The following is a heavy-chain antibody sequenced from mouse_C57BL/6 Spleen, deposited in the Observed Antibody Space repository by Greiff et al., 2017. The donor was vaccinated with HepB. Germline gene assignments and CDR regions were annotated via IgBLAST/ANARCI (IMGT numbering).Heavy chain of an antibody. D-gene: IGHD1-1*01. J-gene: IGHJ1*03. CDR2: IYPGSGST. CDR3: ASEDYGPWYFDV. V-gene: IGHV1-55*01. Sequence: QVQLKQPGAELVKPGASVKMSCKASGYTFTSYWITWLKQRPGQGLEWIGDIYPGSGSTNYNEKFKSKATLTVDTSSSTAYMQLSSLTSEDSAVYYCASEDYGPWYFDVWGTGTTVTVSS. CDR1: GYTFTSYW.